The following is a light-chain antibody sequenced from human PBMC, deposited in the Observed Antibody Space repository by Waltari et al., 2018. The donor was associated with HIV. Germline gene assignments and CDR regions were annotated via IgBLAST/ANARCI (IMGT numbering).Light chain of an antibody. CDR2: DAS. J-gene: IGKJ1*01. CDR3: QQYDNSRWT. V-gene: IGKV3-20*01. Sequence: ETILTQSPGTLSLSPGERATLSCRASQSVSSSHLAWYQQKPGQAPRLLVYDASSRATSIPDRFSGSGSGTDFILTINGLEPEDFAVYYCQQYDNSRWTFGQGTKVEIK. CDR1: QSVSSSH.